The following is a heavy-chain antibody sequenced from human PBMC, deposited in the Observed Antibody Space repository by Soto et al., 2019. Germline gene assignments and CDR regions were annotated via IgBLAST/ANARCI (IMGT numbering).Heavy chain of an antibody. Sequence: SETLSLTCTVSGGSISSYYWSWIRQPPGKGLEWIGYIYYSGSTNYNPSLKSRVTISVDTSKNQFSLKLSSVTAADTAVYYCARDTVWYGMDVLGQGTTVTVSS. V-gene: IGHV4-59*01. CDR2: IYYSGST. CDR1: GGSISSYY. CDR3: ARDTVWYGMDV. J-gene: IGHJ6*02. D-gene: IGHD4-4*01.